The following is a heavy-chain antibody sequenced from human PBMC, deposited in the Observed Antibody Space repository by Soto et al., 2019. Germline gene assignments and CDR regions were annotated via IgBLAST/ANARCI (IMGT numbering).Heavy chain of an antibody. CDR1: GGTFSSYG. V-gene: IGHV1-69*06. CDR2: IIPIFGTA. Sequence: ASVKVSCKAPGGTFSSYGTSWVRQAPGQGLEWMGGIIPIFGTANYAQKFQGRVTMTADKSTSTAYMELSSLRSEDTAVYYCARGDLGGFDYWGQGTLVTVSS. J-gene: IGHJ4*02. D-gene: IGHD1-26*01. CDR3: ARGDLGGFDY.